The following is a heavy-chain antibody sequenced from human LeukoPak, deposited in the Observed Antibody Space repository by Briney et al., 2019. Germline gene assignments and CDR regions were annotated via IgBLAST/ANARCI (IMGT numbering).Heavy chain of an antibody. D-gene: IGHD3-22*01. Sequence: PGGSLRLSCAASGFTFGSYWMSWVRQAPGKGLVWVSRINTDGSSTSYADSVKGRFTISRDNAKNSLYLQMNSLRAEDTAVYYCARDASKYYYDSSGYPMWGQGTLVTVSS. CDR1: GFTFGSYW. CDR3: ARDASKYYYDSSGYPM. CDR2: INTDGSST. J-gene: IGHJ4*02. V-gene: IGHV3-74*01.